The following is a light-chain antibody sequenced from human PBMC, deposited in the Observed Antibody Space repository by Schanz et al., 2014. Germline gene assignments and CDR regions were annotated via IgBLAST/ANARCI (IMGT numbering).Light chain of an antibody. CDR1: QSVSSY. CDR3: QQRSNWPMYT. J-gene: IGKJ2*01. CDR2: DAS. V-gene: IGKV3-11*01. Sequence: EVVLTQSPATLSLSPGERATLSCRASQSVSSYLAWYQQKPGRAPRLLIYDASSRATGIPARFSGSGSGTDFTLTISSLEPEYFSVYYCQQRSNWPMYTFGQGTKLEIK.